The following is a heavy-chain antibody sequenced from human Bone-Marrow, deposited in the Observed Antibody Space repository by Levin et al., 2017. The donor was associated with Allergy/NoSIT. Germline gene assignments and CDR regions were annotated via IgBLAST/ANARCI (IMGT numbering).Heavy chain of an antibody. CDR2: ISHDGSKK. J-gene: IGHJ6*02. CDR1: GVTFSRYV. D-gene: IGHD2-2*01. CDR3: AREMGDIVVVPAVVTHTNYYYYGMDV. Sequence: GESLKISCAASGVTFSRYVMHWVRQAPGKGLEWVAVISHDGSKKYYADSVKGRFTISRDNSKNTLYLQMNSLRAEDTAVYYCAREMGDIVVVPAVVTHTNYYYYGMDVWGQGTTVTVSS. V-gene: IGHV3-30-3*01.